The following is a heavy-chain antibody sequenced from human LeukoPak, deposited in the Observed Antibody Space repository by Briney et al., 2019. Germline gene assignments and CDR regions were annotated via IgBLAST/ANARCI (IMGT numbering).Heavy chain of an antibody. D-gene: IGHD1-1*01. CDR1: GYTFTSYD. CDR2: MNPNSGNT. Sequence: GASVKVSCKASGYTFTSYDINWVRQATGQGLEWMGWMNPNSGNTGYAQKFQGRVTMTRDTSVSTAYMELSRLRSDDTAVYYCARDSSRWNDYPMPNWFDPWGQGTLVTVSS. J-gene: IGHJ5*02. CDR3: ARDSSRWNDYPMPNWFDP. V-gene: IGHV1-8*02.